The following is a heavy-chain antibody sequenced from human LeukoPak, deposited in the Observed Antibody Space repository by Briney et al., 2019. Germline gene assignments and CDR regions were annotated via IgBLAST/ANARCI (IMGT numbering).Heavy chain of an antibody. CDR1: GYTLTSYY. CDR3: VRVNSYGYYYYYGMDV. D-gene: IGHD5-18*01. V-gene: IGHV1-46*01. Sequence: ASVKVSCKASGYTLTSYYIHWVRQAPGQGLEWMGVINPSGGRTTYAQKFQGRVTMTRDTSTSTVYMELSSLRSDDTAVYYCVRVNSYGYYYYYGMDVWGQGTTVTVSS. CDR2: INPSGGRT. J-gene: IGHJ6*02.